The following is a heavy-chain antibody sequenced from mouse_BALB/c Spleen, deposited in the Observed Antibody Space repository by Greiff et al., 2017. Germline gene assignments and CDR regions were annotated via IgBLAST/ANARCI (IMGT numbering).Heavy chain of an antibody. D-gene: IGHD2-4*01. CDR2: ISDGGSYT. V-gene: IGHV5-4*02. Sequence: EVHLVESGGGLVKPGGSLKLSCAASGFTFSDYYMYWVRQTPEKRLEWVATISDGGSYTYYPDSVKGRFTISRDNAKNNLYLQMSSLKSEDTAMYYCARDRDYDTLYFDYWGQGTTLTVSS. CDR1: GFTFSDYY. CDR3: ARDRDYDTLYFDY. J-gene: IGHJ2*01.